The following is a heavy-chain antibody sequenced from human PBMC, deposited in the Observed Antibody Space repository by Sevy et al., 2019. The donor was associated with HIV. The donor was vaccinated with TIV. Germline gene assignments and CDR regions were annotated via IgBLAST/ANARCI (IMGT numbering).Heavy chain of an antibody. CDR3: ARGDSSGYYLIYYYYGMDV. D-gene: IGHD3-22*01. V-gene: IGHV3-33*01. CDR1: GFTFSSYG. CDR2: IWYDGSNK. Sequence: VGSLRLSCAASGFTFSSYGMHWVRQAPGKGLEWVAVIWYDGSNKYYADSVKGRFTISRDNSKNTLYLQMNSLRAEDTAVYYCARGDSSGYYLIYYYYGMDVWGQGTTVTVSS. J-gene: IGHJ6*02.